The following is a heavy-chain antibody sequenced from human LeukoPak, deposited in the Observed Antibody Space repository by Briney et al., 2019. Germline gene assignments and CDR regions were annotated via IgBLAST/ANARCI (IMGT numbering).Heavy chain of an antibody. CDR2: IIPIFGTA. CDR1: GGTFSSYA. CDR3: ARELGYCSSTSCYGGYYYYYYGMDV. J-gene: IGHJ6*02. V-gene: IGHV1-69*13. Sequence: ASVTVSCTASGGTFSSYAISWVRQAPGQGLEWMGGIIPIFGTANYAQKFQGRVMITADESTSTAYMELSSLRSEDTAVYYCARELGYCSSTSCYGGYYYYYYGMDVWGQGTTVTVSS. D-gene: IGHD2-2*01.